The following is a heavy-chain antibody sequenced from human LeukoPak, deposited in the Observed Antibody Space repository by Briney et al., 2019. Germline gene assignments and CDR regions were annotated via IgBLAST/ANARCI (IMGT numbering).Heavy chain of an antibody. CDR1: GFTFSSYG. CDR2: IRYDGSNK. CDR3: AKDFQLLWFGESSHYYYYMDV. D-gene: IGHD3-10*01. J-gene: IGHJ6*03. V-gene: IGHV3-30*02. Sequence: GGSLRLSCAASGFTFSSYGMHWVRQAPDKGLEWGAFIRYDGSNKYYADSVKGRFTISRDNSKNTLYLQMNSLRAEDTAVYYCAKDFQLLWFGESSHYYYYMDVWGKGTTVTISS.